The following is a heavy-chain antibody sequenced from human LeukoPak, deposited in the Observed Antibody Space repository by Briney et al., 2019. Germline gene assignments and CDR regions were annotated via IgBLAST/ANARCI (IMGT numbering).Heavy chain of an antibody. CDR1: GVSISSRGIF. J-gene: IGHJ5*02. D-gene: IGHD4-17*01. V-gene: IGHV4-39*01. CDR3: ARQDDNDHGDPNWFDP. Sequence: SETLSLSCTVSGVSISSRGIFWAWIRPPPGNGLEWIVTINDGGRILYSSSLRSRVTISVDTSSNRFSLKLSSVTAADTAVYYCARQDDNDHGDPNWFDPWGQGTLVTVSS. CDR2: INDGGRI.